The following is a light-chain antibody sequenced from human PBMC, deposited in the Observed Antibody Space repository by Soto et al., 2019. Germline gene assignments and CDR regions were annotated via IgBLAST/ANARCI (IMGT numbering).Light chain of an antibody. CDR1: QSVSSSY. V-gene: IGKV3-20*01. J-gene: IGKJ2*01. CDR2: GAS. CDR3: QQYGSSLGYT. Sequence: EIVLTQSPGTLSLSPGERATLSCRASQSVSSSYLVWYQQKPGQAPRLLIYGASSRATGIPDRFSGSGSGTDVTLTISRLEPEDFAVYYCQQYGSSLGYTFGQGTKLEIK.